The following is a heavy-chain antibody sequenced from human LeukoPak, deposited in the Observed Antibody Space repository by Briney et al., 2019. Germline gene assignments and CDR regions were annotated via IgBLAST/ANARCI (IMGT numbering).Heavy chain of an antibody. J-gene: IGHJ4*02. CDR2: INHSGST. D-gene: IGHD1-26*01. V-gene: IGHV4-34*01. Sequence: SETLSLTCAVYGGSFSGYDWSWIRQPPGKGLEWIGEINHSGSTNYNPSLKSRVTISVDTSKNQFSLKLSSVTAADTAVYYCARARRPYVGATLGNRGQGTLVTVSS. CDR3: ARARRPYVGATLGN. CDR1: GGSFSGYD.